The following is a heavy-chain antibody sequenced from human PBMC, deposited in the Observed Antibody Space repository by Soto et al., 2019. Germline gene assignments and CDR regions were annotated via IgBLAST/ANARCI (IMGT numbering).Heavy chain of an antibody. Sequence: QPGGSLRLSCAASGFTFSSYGMHWVRQAPGKGLEWVAVISYDGSNKYYADSVKGRFTISRDNSKNTLYLQMNSLRAEDTAVYYCAKAVLLICSGGSCPPNSWFDPWGQGTLVTVSS. CDR2: ISYDGSNK. CDR1: GFTFSSYG. D-gene: IGHD2-15*01. V-gene: IGHV3-30*18. J-gene: IGHJ5*02. CDR3: AKAVLLICSGGSCPPNSWFDP.